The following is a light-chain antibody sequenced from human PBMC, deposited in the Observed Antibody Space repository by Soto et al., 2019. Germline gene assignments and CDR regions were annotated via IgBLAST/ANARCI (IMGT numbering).Light chain of an antibody. V-gene: IGLV2-11*01. J-gene: IGLJ7*01. CDR1: SSDVGGYNY. Sequence: QSALTQPRSVSGSPGQSVTISCTGTSSDVGGYNYVSWYQQHPGKAPKLMIYDVSKRPSGVPDRFSGSKSDNTASLTISGLQAEDEADYYCCSYAGSYTFVFGGGTQLTVL. CDR3: CSYAGSYTFV. CDR2: DVS.